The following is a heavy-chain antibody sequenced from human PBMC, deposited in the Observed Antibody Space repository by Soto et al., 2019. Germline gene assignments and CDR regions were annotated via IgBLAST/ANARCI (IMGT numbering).Heavy chain of an antibody. V-gene: IGHV1-24*01. CDR3: ATVPHYYDSSGYYPFLDY. J-gene: IGHJ4*02. CDR1: GYTLTELS. D-gene: IGHD3-22*01. Sequence: QVQLVQSGAEVKKPGASVKVSCKVSGYTLTELSMHWVRQAPGKGLEWMGGFDPEDGETIYAHKFQGRVTMTEDTSTDTAYMELSSLRSEDTAVYYCATVPHYYDSSGYYPFLDYWGQGTLVTVSS. CDR2: FDPEDGET.